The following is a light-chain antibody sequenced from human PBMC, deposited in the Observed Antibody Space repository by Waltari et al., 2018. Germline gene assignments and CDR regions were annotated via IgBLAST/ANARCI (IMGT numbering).Light chain of an antibody. V-gene: IGKV3-15*01. Sequence: ETVMTQSPATLSVSPGGRATLSCRASQAISINLAWYQQKPGQAPRLLIYGTSTRATGIPARFSGSGSGTEFTLTISSLQSEDFAVYYCQQYHNWPPWTFGQGTKVEIK. CDR2: GTS. CDR3: QQYHNWPPWT. CDR1: QAISIN. J-gene: IGKJ1*01.